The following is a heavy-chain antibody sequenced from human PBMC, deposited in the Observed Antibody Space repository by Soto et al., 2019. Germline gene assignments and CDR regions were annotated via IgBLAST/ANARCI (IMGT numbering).Heavy chain of an antibody. CDR3: ARGIQHYYDSSAYYYDY. CDR2: VYYSGST. V-gene: IGHV4-31*03. J-gene: IGHJ4*02. CDR1: GASISSGGYY. D-gene: IGHD3-22*01. Sequence: QVQLQESGPGLVKPSQTLSLTCTVSGASISSGGYYWSWIRQYPGKGLEWIGYVYYSGSTYYNPSLQSRVTMSVDTSKTQFSLKLSSVTAADTAVFYCARGIQHYYDSSAYYYDYWGQGTLVTVS.